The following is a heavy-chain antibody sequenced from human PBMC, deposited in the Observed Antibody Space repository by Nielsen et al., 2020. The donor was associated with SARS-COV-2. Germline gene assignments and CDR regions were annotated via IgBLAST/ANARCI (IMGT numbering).Heavy chain of an antibody. CDR2: IYYSGST. J-gene: IGHJ4*02. CDR1: GGSISSGGYY. CDR3: ARAGGITIFGVVSHFDY. D-gene: IGHD3-3*01. Sequence: TLSLTCTVSGGSISSGGYYWSWIRQHPGKGLEWIGYIYYSGSTYYNPSLKSRVTISVDTSKNQFSLKLSSVTAADTAVYYCARAGGITIFGVVSHFDYWGQGTLVTVSS. V-gene: IGHV4-31*03.